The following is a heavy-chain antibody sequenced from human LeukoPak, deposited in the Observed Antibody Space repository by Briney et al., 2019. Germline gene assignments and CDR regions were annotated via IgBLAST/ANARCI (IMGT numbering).Heavy chain of an antibody. CDR1: GFSFSSNW. J-gene: IGHJ4*02. V-gene: IGHV3-7*03. Sequence: GGSLRLSCAAPGFSFSSNWMGWVRQAPGKGLEWVAHIKRDGSQKYYLDSVKGRFTISRDNSKNTLYLQMNSLRAEDTAVYYCANEIRPNDYWGQGTQVTVSS. CDR2: IKRDGSQK. CDR3: ANEIRPNDY. D-gene: IGHD4-17*01.